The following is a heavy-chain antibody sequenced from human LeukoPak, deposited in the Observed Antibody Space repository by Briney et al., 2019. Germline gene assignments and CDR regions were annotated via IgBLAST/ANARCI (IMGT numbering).Heavy chain of an antibody. CDR2: ISQSGST. CDR1: GDSISSGGYY. V-gene: IGHV4-30-2*01. Sequence: SQTLSLTCSVSGDSISSGGYYWSWIRQPPGEGLDWIGYISQSGSTSYNPSLKSRVTISVDRSKNQFSLQLSSVTASDTAVYYCARVLTDSRGWYHFDYWGQGTLVTVSS. CDR3: ARVLTDSRGWYHFDY. J-gene: IGHJ4*02. D-gene: IGHD6-19*01.